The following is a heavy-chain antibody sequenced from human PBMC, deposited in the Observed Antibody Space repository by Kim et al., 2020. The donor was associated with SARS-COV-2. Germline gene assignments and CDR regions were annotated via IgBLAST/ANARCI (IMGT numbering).Heavy chain of an antibody. CDR1: GFSLSTSGVG. CDR2: IYWDDDK. CDR3: AHRVHCSSTSCYLKFDF. V-gene: IGHV2-5*02. Sequence: SGPTLVKPTQTLTLTCTFSGFSLSTSGVGVGWIRQPPGKALEWLALIYWDDDKRYSPSLKSRLTITKDTSKNPVVLTMTNMDPVDTATCYCAHRVHCSSTSCYLKFDFWGQGTLVTVSS. D-gene: IGHD2-2*01. J-gene: IGHJ4*02.